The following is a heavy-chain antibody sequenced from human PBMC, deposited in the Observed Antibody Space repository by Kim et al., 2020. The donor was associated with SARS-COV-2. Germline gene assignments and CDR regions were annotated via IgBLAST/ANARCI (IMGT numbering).Heavy chain of an antibody. D-gene: IGHD2-21*01. CDR2: T. CDR3: VRGYFNGPFVS. J-gene: IGHJ5*01. Sequence: TGYTESVKGRITISRDNAKKSLYLQMNSRRAEDTAVYYFVRGYFNGPFVSWGHGTLVTVSS. V-gene: IGHV3-20*03.